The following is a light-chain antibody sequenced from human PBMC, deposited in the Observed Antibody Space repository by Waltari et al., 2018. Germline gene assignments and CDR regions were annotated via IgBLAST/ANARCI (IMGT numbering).Light chain of an antibody. Sequence: QSALTQPASVSGSPGQSITISCTGTNSDVGSYNYVSWYQQHPGKAPKLMIYEVTNRTSGLSNRVSGSKTGNTASLTITELQAEDEADYYCSSYAGNDLVIFGGGTKLTVL. J-gene: IGLJ2*01. CDR2: EVT. CDR1: NSDVGSYNY. CDR3: SSYAGNDLVI. V-gene: IGLV2-14*01.